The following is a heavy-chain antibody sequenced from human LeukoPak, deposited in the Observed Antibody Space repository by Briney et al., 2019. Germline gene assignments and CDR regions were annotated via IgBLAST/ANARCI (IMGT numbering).Heavy chain of an antibody. D-gene: IGHD3-22*01. J-gene: IGHJ4*02. CDR1: GGSLSIYT. CDR2: IIPIFGTA. Sequence: SVKVSCKISGGSLSIYTLSWVRQAPGQGLEWMGRIIPIFGTANYAQKFQGRVTITTDESTSTAYMELSSLRSEDTAVYYCASRSSGYSFDYWGQGTLVTVSS. V-gene: IGHV1-69*05. CDR3: ASRSSGYSFDY.